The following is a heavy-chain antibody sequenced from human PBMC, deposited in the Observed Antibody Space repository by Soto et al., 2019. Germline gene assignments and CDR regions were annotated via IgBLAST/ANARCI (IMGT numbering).Heavy chain of an antibody. V-gene: IGHV1-18*01. Sequence: VASVKVSCKASGYTFTSYGISWVRQAPGQGLEWMGWISAYNGNTNYAQKLQGRVTMTTDTSTSTAYMELRSLRSDDTAVYYCARDYGSGSYYYYYYMDVWGKGTTVTVSS. CDR1: GYTFTSYG. D-gene: IGHD3-10*01. CDR3: ARDYGSGSYYYYYYMDV. CDR2: ISAYNGNT. J-gene: IGHJ6*03.